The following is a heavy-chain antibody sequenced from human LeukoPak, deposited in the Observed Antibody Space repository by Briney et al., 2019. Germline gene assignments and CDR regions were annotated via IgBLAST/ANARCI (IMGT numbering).Heavy chain of an antibody. CDR2: IYWDDDK. J-gene: IGHJ4*02. V-gene: IGHV2-5*02. CDR1: GFSLSTSGVG. D-gene: IGHD3-22*01. CDR3: AHRIGQGYYDSSGYYEEWYYFDY. Sequence: SGPTLVNPTQTLTLTCTFSGFSLSTSGVGVGWIRQPPGKALEWLALIYWDDDKRYSPSLKSRLTITKDTSKNQVVLTMTNMDPVDTATYHCAHRIGQGYYDSSGYYEEWYYFDYWGQGTLVTVSS.